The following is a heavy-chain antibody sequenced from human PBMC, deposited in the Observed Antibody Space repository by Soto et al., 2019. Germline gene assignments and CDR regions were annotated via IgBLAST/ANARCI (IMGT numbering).Heavy chain of an antibody. CDR1: GGSISSSNW. CDR3: ARGGTMIVVAASYGMDV. CDR2: IYHSGST. D-gene: IGHD3-22*01. Sequence: SETLSLTCAVSGGSISSSNWWSWVRQPPGKGLEWIGEIYHSGSTNYNPSLKSRVTISVDKSKNQFSLKLSSVTAADTAVYYCARGGTMIVVAASYGMDVWGQGTTVTVSS. V-gene: IGHV4-4*02. J-gene: IGHJ6*02.